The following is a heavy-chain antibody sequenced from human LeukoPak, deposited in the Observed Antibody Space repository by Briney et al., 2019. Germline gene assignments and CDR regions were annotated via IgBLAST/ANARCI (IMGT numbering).Heavy chain of an antibody. CDR2: IYPGDSDT. D-gene: IGHD6-13*01. CDR1: GCSFTSFW. Sequence: GESLKISCKGSGCSFTSFWIGWVRQMPGKGLEWMGIIYPGDSDTRYSPSFQGQVTISADKSIPSAYLQWSSLKASDTAMYYCARVAYTSSYDAFDIWGQGTMVTVSS. J-gene: IGHJ3*02. V-gene: IGHV5-51*01. CDR3: ARVAYTSSYDAFDI.